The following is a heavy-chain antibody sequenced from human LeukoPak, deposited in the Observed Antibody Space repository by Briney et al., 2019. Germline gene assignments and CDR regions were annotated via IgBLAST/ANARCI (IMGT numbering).Heavy chain of an antibody. CDR2: ISSGSGTI. D-gene: IGHD3-22*01. J-gene: IGHJ4*02. Sequence: PGRSLRLSCAASGFTFSSYAMHWVRQAPGTGLEWVSFISSGSGTIYYADSVKGRFTISRDNAKNSLFLHMNNLRDEDTAVYYCARLTGSGYYYFDYWGQGTLVTVSS. V-gene: IGHV3-48*02. CDR3: ARLTGSGYYYFDY. CDR1: GFTFSSYA.